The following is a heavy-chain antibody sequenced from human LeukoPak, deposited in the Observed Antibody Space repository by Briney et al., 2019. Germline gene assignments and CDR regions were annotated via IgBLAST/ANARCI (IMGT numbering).Heavy chain of an antibody. J-gene: IGHJ4*02. CDR3: SSKPYISVRDY. Sequence: GGSLTLSCAASGFDVNNAWVSWVRQPPGQGLEWVGRIKSKTDGGTMDYAAPVKGRFTISRHDSKNMLYLQMNSLKTGDTAVYYCSSKPYISVRDYWRQASEVTVCS. CDR2: IKSKTDGGTM. V-gene: IGHV3-15*01. D-gene: IGHD3-9*01. CDR1: GFDVNNAW.